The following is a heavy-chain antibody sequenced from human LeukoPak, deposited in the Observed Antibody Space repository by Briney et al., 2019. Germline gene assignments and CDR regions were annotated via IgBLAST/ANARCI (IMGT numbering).Heavy chain of an antibody. CDR1: GGSISSYY. J-gene: IGHJ4*02. V-gene: IGHV4-59*01. CDR3: ARAYSGYDDGDYYFDY. Sequence: SETLSLTCTVSGGSISSYYWSWIRQPPGKGLEWIGYIYYSGSTNYNPSLKSRVTISVDTSKNQFSLKLSSVTAADTAVYYCARAYSGYDDGDYYFDYWGQGTLVTVSS. D-gene: IGHD5-12*01. CDR2: IYYSGST.